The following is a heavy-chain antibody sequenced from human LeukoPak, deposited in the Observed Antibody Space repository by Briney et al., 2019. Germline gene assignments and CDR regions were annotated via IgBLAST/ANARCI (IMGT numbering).Heavy chain of an antibody. Sequence: GGSLKISRKGPGYSFTSYWLGWVRQMPGKGLEGVGVIYPGYSDPRYSPSFQGQVAISADKSISTAYLQWSSLKASDTAMYYCARSSDCSSTSCYFDYWGQGTLVTVSS. J-gene: IGHJ4*02. CDR3: ARSSDCSSTSCYFDY. V-gene: IGHV5-51*01. D-gene: IGHD2-2*01. CDR2: IYPGYSDP. CDR1: GYSFTSYW.